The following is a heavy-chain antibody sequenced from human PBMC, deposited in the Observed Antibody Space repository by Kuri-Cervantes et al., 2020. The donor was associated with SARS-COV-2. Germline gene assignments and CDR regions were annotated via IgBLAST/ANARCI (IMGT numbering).Heavy chain of an antibody. J-gene: IGHJ4*02. CDR3: ARAPQYSSRFDY. V-gene: IGHV4-38-2*01. CDR1: GYSISSGYY. D-gene: IGHD6-13*01. CDR2: IYYSGST. Sequence: GSLRLSCAVSGYSISSGYYWGWIRQPPGKGLEWIGSIYYSGSTYYNPSLKSRVTISVDTSKNQFSLKLSSVTVADTAVYYCARAPQYSSRFDYWGQGTLVTVSS.